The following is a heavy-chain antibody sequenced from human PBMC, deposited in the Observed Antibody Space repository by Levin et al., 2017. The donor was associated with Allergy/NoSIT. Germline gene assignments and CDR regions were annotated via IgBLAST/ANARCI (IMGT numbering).Heavy chain of an antibody. V-gene: IGHV3-9*01. CDR3: GKAFGATVPSGMDV. Sequence: GGSLRLSCTASGFTFDDYAMHWVRQGPGKGLEWVSTIDWNSGTVDYADSVKGRFTISRDNAKSSVYLQMNALSAEDTALYYCGKAFGATVPSGMDVWGPGTTV. J-gene: IGHJ6*02. CDR1: GFTFDDYA. CDR2: IDWNSGTV. D-gene: IGHD3-10*01.